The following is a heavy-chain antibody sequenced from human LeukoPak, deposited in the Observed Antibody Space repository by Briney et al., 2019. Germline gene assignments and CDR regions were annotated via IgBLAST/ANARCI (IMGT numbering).Heavy chain of an antibody. V-gene: IGHV1-2*02. CDR2: MNPNSGGT. CDR3: APRRVAADKGFDY. J-gene: IGHJ4*02. D-gene: IGHD6-19*01. Sequence: ASVTVSFKASVYTFTDYYMHWMRQAPGQGPEWMGWMNPNSGGTNYAQKFQGRVTMTRDTSITTAYMELSSLRSDDTAVYYCAPRRVAADKGFDYWGQGTLVTVSS. CDR1: VYTFTDYY.